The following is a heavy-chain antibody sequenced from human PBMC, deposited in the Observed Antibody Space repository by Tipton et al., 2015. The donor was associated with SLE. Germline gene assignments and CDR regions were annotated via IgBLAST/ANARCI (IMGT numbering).Heavy chain of an antibody. V-gene: IGHV3-30*14. CDR1: GFTFSSYA. Sequence: SLRLSCAASGFTFSSYAMHWVRQAPGKGLEWVAVISYDGSNKYYADSVKGRFTISRHNSKNTLYLQMNSLRAEDTAAYYCARGANHYYDSSGSAFDIWGQGTMVTVSS. D-gene: IGHD3-22*01. CDR2: ISYDGSNK. J-gene: IGHJ3*02. CDR3: ARGANHYYDSSGSAFDI.